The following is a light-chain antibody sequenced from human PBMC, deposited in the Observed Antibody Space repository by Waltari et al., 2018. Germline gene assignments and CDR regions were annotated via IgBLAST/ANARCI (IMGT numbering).Light chain of an antibody. V-gene: IGKV2-28*01. CDR1: QSLLHSNGYNY. CDR3: MQSLQTPPT. CDR2: WGS. J-gene: IGKJ1*01. Sequence: DIVMTQSPLPLPVTPGEPASISCRSSQSLLHSNGYNYLDWYLQKRGQSPQLLVYWGSNRASVVPDRFSGSGSGTDFTLKISRVEAEDVVVYYCMQSLQTPPTFGQGTKVEIK.